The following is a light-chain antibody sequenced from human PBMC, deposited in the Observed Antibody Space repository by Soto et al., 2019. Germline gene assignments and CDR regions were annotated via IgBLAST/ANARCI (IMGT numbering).Light chain of an antibody. J-gene: IGLJ2*01. V-gene: IGLV7-43*01. CDR3: LLYYGGAHLV. Sequence: QAVVTQEPSLTVSPGGTVTLTCASNTGAATSGNYPSWFQQKPGQPPRTLIYTTNSRHSWTPARFSGSLLGGKATLTLSGVQPEDEADYYCLLYYGGAHLVFGGGTKLTVL. CDR2: TTN. CDR1: TGAATSGNY.